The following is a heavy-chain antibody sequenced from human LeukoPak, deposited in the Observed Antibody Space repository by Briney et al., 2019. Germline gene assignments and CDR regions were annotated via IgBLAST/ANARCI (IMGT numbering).Heavy chain of an antibody. J-gene: IGHJ6*02. D-gene: IGHD3-3*01. Sequence: VASVNVSCKASGGTFSSYAISWVRQAPGQGLEWMGGIIPIFGTANYAQKFQGRVTITADESTSTAYMELSSLRSEDTAVYYCARSAYYDFWSGYYMPYYGMDVWGQGTTVTVSS. CDR3: ARSAYYDFWSGYYMPYYGMDV. CDR1: GGTFSSYA. CDR2: IIPIFGTA. V-gene: IGHV1-69*13.